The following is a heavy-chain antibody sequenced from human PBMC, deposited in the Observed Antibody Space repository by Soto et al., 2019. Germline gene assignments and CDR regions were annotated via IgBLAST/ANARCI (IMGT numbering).Heavy chain of an antibody. J-gene: IGHJ4*02. CDR3: ARRYGSAIDY. V-gene: IGHV4-59*08. Sequence: QVQLQESGPGLVKPSETLSLTCTVSGGTISSWYWSWIRQPPGKGLEWIGYIYYSGSTNCNPSLKRRVTISLDTSKNQFSLKLSSVTAADTAVYYCARRYGSAIDYWGQGTLVTVSS. D-gene: IGHD1-26*01. CDR1: GGTISSWY. CDR2: IYYSGST.